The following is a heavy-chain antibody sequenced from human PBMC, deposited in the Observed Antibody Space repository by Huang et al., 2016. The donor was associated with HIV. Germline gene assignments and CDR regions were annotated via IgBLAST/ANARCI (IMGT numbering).Heavy chain of an antibody. Sequence: QVQLVESGGGVVQPGRSLRLSCAAFGLTFNKFDMHWVRQAPGKGRKWVAIISYDGSSKYHADSVKGRFTISRDNSKNTVYLQMNSLRVEDTAVYYCAKDGRGSGTYYDYFEYWGQGTLVTVSS. CDR2: ISYDGSSK. CDR1: GLTFNKFD. J-gene: IGHJ4*02. CDR3: AKDGRGSGTYYDYFEY. D-gene: IGHD1-26*01. V-gene: IGHV3-30*18.